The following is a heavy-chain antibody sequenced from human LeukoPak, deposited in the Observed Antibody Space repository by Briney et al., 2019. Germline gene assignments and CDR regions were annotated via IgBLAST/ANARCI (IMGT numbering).Heavy chain of an antibody. J-gene: IGHJ4*02. D-gene: IGHD2-15*01. CDR3: TRGKGDQGWY. V-gene: IGHV3-49*04. Sequence: GGSLRLSCTASGFTFSGAWMTWVRQAPGKGLDWVGFIRSKAYGGTTEYAASVKGRFTISRDDSKSIAYLQMNSLKTEDTAVYYCTRGKGDQGWYWGQGTLVTVSS. CDR2: IRSKAYGGTT. CDR1: GFTFSGAW.